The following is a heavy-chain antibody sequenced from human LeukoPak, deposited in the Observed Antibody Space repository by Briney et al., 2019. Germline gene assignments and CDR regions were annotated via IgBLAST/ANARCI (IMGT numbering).Heavy chain of an antibody. Sequence: SETLSLTCTVSGGSISSYYWSWIRQPPGKGLEWIAYISDIGSINYNPSLKSRVSISIDTSKSQFSLKLTSATAADTAIYYCATGRSIRYFDYWGQGTLLSVSS. D-gene: IGHD3-9*01. CDR1: GGSISSYY. J-gene: IGHJ4*02. CDR3: ATGRSIRYFDY. CDR2: ISDIGSI. V-gene: IGHV4-59*08.